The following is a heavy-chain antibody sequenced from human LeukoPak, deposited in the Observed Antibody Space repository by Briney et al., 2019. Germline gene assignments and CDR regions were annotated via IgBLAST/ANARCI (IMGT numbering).Heavy chain of an antibody. D-gene: IGHD5-18*01. J-gene: IGHJ4*02. CDR1: GFTFSSYG. Sequence: PGGSLRLSCAASGFTFSSYGMHWVRQAPGKGLEWVAVIWYDGSNKYYADSVKGRFTISRDNSKNTLHLQMNSLRAEDTAVYYCAKDDGYGYVDYWGQGTLATVSS. V-gene: IGHV3-33*06. CDR3: AKDDGYGYVDY. CDR2: IWYDGSNK.